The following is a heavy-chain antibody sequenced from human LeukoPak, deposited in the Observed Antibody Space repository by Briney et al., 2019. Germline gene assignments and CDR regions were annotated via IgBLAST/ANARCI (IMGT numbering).Heavy chain of an antibody. CDR2: INPNSGGT. CDR1: GYTFTGYY. D-gene: IGHD2-21*02. V-gene: IGHV1-2*02. J-gene: IGHJ4*02. CDR3: ARDSPFGRIAYCGGDCPAPFDY. Sequence: GASVKVSCKASGYTFTGYYMHWVRQAPGQGLEWMGWINPNSGGTNYAQKFQGRVTMTRDTSISTAYMELSRLRSDDTAVYYCARDSPFGRIAYCGGDCPAPFDYWGQGTLVTVSS.